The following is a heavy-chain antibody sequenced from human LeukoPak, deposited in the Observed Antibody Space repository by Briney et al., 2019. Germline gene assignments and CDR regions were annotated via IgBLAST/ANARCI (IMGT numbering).Heavy chain of an antibody. D-gene: IGHD3-10*01. CDR1: GGSIYSGGYY. J-gene: IGHJ4*02. CDR2: IYYTGST. CDR3: ARAFRGVIPYYFDY. V-gene: IGHV4-31*03. Sequence: SQTLSLTCTVSGGSIYSGGYYWSWIRQHPGKGLEWIGYIYYTGSTYYNPSLKSRVTISVDTSKNQFSLKLISVTAADTAVYYCARAFRGVIPYYFDYWGQGTLVTVSS.